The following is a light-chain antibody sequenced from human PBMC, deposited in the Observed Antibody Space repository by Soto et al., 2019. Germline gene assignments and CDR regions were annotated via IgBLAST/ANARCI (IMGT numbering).Light chain of an antibody. CDR1: SSDVGGYNY. CDR2: EFS. J-gene: IGLJ1*01. CDR3: SSYTSSSIAYV. Sequence: HSALTQPASVSGSPGQSITISCTGTSSDVGGYNYVSWYQQHPGKVPKLMIYEFSNRPSGVSNRFSGYKSGNTASLTISGLQAEDEADYYCSSYTSSSIAYVFGNGTKLTVL. V-gene: IGLV2-14*01.